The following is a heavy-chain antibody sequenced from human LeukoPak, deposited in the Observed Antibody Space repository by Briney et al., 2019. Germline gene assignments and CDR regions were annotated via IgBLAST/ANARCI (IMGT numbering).Heavy chain of an antibody. V-gene: IGHV3-23*05. D-gene: IGHD2-15*01. CDR1: GFTVLTYD. CDR2: LFDSGRIY. Sequence: AGSLRRSCSASGFTVLTYDMDWVRQAPGNGLEGVSSLFDSGRIYPQGDSVRGRITIARDNSKNTVYLQMDSLRVEDTAIYYCAKTTTGYGSGRYPAWPIDYGGQRTLVTVSS. J-gene: IGHJ4*02. CDR3: AKTTTGYGSGRYPAWPIDY.